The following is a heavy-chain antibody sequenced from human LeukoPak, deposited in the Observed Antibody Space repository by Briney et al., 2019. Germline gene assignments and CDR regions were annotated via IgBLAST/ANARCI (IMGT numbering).Heavy chain of an antibody. CDR1: GGSISPYY. J-gene: IGHJ4*02. CDR2: IYYSGTT. D-gene: IGHD2-15*01. Sequence: SETLSLTCPVSGGSISPYYCSWIRQPPGKGLEWIGYIYYSGTTNYNPSLQSRVTISVATSKNQFSLKLSSVTAADTALYYCARDRASAGGFDYWGQGTLVTVSS. V-gene: IGHV4-59*01. CDR3: ARDRASAGGFDY.